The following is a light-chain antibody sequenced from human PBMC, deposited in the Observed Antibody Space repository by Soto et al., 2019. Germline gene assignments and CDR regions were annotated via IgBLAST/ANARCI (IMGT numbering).Light chain of an antibody. J-gene: IGLJ2*01. Sequence: QSALTQPPSASGSPGQSVAISCTGTSSDVGGYNYVSWYQQHPGKAPKLMIYHVVQRPSGVPDRFSGSKSGTTASLIISGLPAEDEADYFCCSYADGQTLAFGGGTKVTVL. CDR1: SSDVGGYNY. CDR2: HVV. V-gene: IGLV2-11*01. CDR3: CSYADGQTLA.